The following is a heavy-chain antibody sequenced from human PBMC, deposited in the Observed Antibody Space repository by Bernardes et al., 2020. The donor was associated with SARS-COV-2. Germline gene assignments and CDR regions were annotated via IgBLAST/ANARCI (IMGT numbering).Heavy chain of an antibody. CDR1: GFTFSSYS. V-gene: IGHV3-21*01. CDR3: ARDWAYYYDSSGYRNVTAYYYGMDV. CDR2: ISSSSSYI. D-gene: IGHD3-22*01. Sequence: GGSLRLSCAASGFTFSSYSMNWVRQAPGKGLEWVSSISSSSSYIYYADSVKGRFTISSDNAKNSLYLQMNSLRAEDTAVYYCARDWAYYYDSSGYRNVTAYYYGMDVWGQGTTVTVSS. J-gene: IGHJ6*02.